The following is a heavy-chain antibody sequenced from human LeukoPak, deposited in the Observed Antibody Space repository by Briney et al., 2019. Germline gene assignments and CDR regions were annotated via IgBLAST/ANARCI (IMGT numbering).Heavy chain of an antibody. V-gene: IGHV1-69*04. J-gene: IGHJ6*02. CDR2: IIPILGIA. CDR3: ASSVVVVAATSFAAHYYYYGMDV. CDR1: GGTFSSYA. D-gene: IGHD2-15*01. Sequence: ASVKVSCKASGGTFSSYAISWVRQAPGQGLEWMGRIIPILGIANYAQKFQGRVTITAAKSTSTAYMELSSLRSEDTAVYYCASSVVVVAATSFAAHYYYYGMDVWGQGTTVTVSS.